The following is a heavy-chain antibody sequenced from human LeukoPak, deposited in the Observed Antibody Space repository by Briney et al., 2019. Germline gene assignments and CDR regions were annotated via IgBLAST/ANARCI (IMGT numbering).Heavy chain of an antibody. CDR3: ARALDYGDYVPLDV. Sequence: GGSLRLSCAASGFTFSSYAMHWVRQAPGKGLEYVSTINSNGGSTYYPNSVKGRFTISRDNSKNTLYLQMGSLRAEDMAVYYCARALDYGDYVPLDVWGKGTTVTVSS. D-gene: IGHD4-17*01. CDR2: INSNGGST. CDR1: GFTFSSYA. J-gene: IGHJ6*04. V-gene: IGHV3-64*01.